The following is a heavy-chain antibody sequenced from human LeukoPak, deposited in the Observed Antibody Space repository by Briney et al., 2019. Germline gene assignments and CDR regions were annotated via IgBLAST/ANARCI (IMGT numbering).Heavy chain of an antibody. CDR3: ARERGAAAGTDAFDI. CDR1: GGSISSYY. CDR2: IYTSGST. D-gene: IGHD6-13*01. V-gene: IGHV4-4*07. J-gene: IGHJ3*02. Sequence: SETLSLTCTVSGGSISSYYWSWIRQPGGKGLEWIGRIYTSGSTNYNPSLKSRVTMSVDTSKNQFSLKLSSVTAADTAVYYCARERGAAAGTDAFDIWGQGTMVTVSS.